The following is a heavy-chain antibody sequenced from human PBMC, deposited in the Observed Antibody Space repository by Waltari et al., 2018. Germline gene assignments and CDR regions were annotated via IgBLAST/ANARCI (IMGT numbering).Heavy chain of an antibody. D-gene: IGHD4-17*01. CDR2: ISGSGGST. J-gene: IGHJ6*03. Sequence: EVQLVESGGGLVQPGGSLRLSCAASGFTFSSSAMSWVRPAPGKGLEWVSAISGSGGSTYYADSVKGRFTISRDNSKNTLYLQMNSLRAEDTAVYYCAKDFHPSYYGDYVYYYYYMDVWGKGTTVTVSS. V-gene: IGHV3-23*04. CDR3: AKDFHPSYYGDYVYYYYYMDV. CDR1: GFTFSSSA.